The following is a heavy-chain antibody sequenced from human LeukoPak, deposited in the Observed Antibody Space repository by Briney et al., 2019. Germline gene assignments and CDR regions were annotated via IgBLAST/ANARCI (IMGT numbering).Heavy chain of an antibody. J-gene: IGHJ4*02. Sequence: GGSLRLSCAASGFTVSSNYMSWVRQAPGKGLEWVSVIYSGGSTYYADSVKGRLTISRDNSKNTLYLQMNSLRAEDTAVYYCARDPDGDYEGYWGQGTLVTVSS. D-gene: IGHD4-17*01. CDR2: IYSGGST. CDR1: GFTVSSNY. CDR3: ARDPDGDYEGY. V-gene: IGHV3-53*01.